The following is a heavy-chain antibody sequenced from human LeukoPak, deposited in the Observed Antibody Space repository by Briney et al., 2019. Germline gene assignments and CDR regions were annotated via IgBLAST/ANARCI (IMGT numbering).Heavy chain of an antibody. D-gene: IGHD5-24*01. J-gene: IGHJ6*03. Sequence: GGSLRLSCAASGFTVSSNYMSWVRQAPGKGLEWVSVIYSGGSTYYADSVKGRFTVSRDNSKNTLYLQMNSLRAEDTAVYYCARDSRRDGYNPYYYYMDVWGKGTTVTISS. CDR1: GFTVSSNY. V-gene: IGHV3-66*01. CDR3: ARDSRRDGYNPYYYYMDV. CDR2: IYSGGST.